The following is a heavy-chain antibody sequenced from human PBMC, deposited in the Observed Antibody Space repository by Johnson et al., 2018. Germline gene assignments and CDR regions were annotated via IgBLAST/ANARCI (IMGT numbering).Heavy chain of an antibody. CDR1: GFTFSSYV. V-gene: IGHV3-33*01. CDR3: ARWGTYSGGLGNFF. Sequence: QVQLVQSGGGVVQPGRSLRLSCAASGFTFSSYVMHWVRQAPGKGLEWVAVIWYDGSNKYYADSVKGRFTISRDNSKNTLSRQMTSLRAEATAVYYCARWGTYSGGLGNFFWGQGTMVTVSS. CDR2: IWYDGSNK. D-gene: IGHD1-26*01. J-gene: IGHJ3*01.